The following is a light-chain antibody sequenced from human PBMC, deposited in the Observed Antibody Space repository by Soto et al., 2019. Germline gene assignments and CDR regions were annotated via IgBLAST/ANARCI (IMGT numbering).Light chain of an antibody. CDR2: EVS. CDR1: SSDVGGYNY. Sequence: QSALTQPASVSGSPGQSITISCTGTSSDVGGYNYVSWFQQHPGRAPKLKIYEVSNRPSGVSNRFSGSKSGYTASLTISELHDEDEADDYCNSFTSSSTWVFGGGANVIVL. CDR3: NSFTSSSTWV. J-gene: IGLJ3*02. V-gene: IGLV2-14*03.